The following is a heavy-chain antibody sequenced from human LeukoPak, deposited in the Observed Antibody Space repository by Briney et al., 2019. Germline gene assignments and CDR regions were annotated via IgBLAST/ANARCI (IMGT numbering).Heavy chain of an antibody. J-gene: IGHJ6*04. CDR1: GGSFSGYY. D-gene: IGHD2-2*01. Sequence: SETLSLTCAVYGGSFSGYYWSWIRQPPGKGLEWIGEINHSGSTNYNPSLKSRVTISVDRSKNQFSLKLSSVTAADTAVYYCARDAVYYGMDVWGKGTTVTVSS. V-gene: IGHV4-34*01. CDR3: ARDAVYYGMDV. CDR2: INHSGST.